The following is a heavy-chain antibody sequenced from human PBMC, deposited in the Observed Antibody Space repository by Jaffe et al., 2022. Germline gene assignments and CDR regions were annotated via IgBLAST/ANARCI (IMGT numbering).Heavy chain of an antibody. CDR1: GFTFSNAW. D-gene: IGHD3-3*01. V-gene: IGHV3-15*01. CDR3: TTGHFIRDFWVSYYFDY. J-gene: IGHJ4*02. Sequence: EVQLVESGGGLVKPGGSLRLSCAASGFTFSNAWMSWVRQAPGKGLEWVGRIKSKTDGGTTDYAAPVKGRFTISRDDSKNTLYLQMNSLKTEDTAVYYCTTGHFIRDFWVSYYFDYWGQGTLVTVSS. CDR2: IKSKTDGGTT.